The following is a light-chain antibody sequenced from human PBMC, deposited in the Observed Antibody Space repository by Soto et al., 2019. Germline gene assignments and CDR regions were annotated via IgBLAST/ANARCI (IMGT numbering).Light chain of an antibody. CDR3: LPYIKLLYT. Sequence: EIVVTQSPGTLSLSPGERATLSCRASQSISSSYLAWYQQKPGQAPRLLIYGASNRATGIPDRFSGSGSGTDFTLTTSRLEADDFAMYYCLPYIKLLYTFCQGTLLEMK. CDR1: QSISSSY. CDR2: GAS. V-gene: IGKV3-20*01. J-gene: IGKJ2*01.